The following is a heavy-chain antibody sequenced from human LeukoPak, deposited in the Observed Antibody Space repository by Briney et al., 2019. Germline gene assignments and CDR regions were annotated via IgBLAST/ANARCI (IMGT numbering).Heavy chain of an antibody. V-gene: IGHV3-20*03. J-gene: IGHJ4*02. CDR1: G. CDR2: INWNGGST. CDR3: ARGGGSCYNP. Sequence: GMXWVRQAPGKGLEWVSGINWNGGSTVYADSVKGRFTISRDNAKNSLYLQMNSLRVEDTALYYCARGGGSCYNPGGQGTLVTVSS. D-gene: IGHD2-15*01.